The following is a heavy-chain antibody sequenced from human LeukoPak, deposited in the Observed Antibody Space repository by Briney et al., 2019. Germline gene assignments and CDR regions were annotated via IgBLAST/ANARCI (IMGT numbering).Heavy chain of an antibody. CDR2: ISWNSGSI. J-gene: IGHJ4*02. V-gene: IGHV3-9*01. Sequence: GGSLRLSCAASGFTFDDYAMHWVRQAPGKGLEWVSGISWNSGSIGYADSVKGRFTLSRDNAKNSLYLQMNSLRAEDTALYYCAKATYDFWSGYYGEWGQGTLVTVSS. D-gene: IGHD3-3*01. CDR3: AKATYDFWSGYYGE. CDR1: GFTFDDYA.